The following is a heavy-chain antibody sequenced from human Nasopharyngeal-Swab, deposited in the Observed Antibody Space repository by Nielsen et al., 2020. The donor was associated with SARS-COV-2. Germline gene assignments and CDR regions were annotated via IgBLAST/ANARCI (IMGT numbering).Heavy chain of an antibody. CDR2: IKSDGSST. Sequence: GGSLRLSCAASGFTFSSYWMHWVRQAPGKGLVWVARIKSDGSSTSYADSVKGRFTISRDNAKNTLYLQMNSLRAEDTAMYYCARAYYFDSWGQGTLVTVSS. CDR1: GFTFSSYW. V-gene: IGHV3-74*01. J-gene: IGHJ4*02. CDR3: ARAYYFDS.